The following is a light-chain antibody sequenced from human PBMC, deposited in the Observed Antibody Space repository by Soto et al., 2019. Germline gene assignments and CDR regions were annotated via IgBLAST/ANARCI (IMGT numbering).Light chain of an antibody. CDR3: QQYGSLSWT. Sequence: TISAAALSVSKRARAALSGRASQSLSSNYSAWYQQKPGQAPRIIIFGASGRATGIPDRFSGSGSGTDFTLTISRLEPEDFAVYYCQQYGSLSWTFGQGTKVDIK. CDR1: QSLSSNY. J-gene: IGKJ1*01. CDR2: GAS. V-gene: IGKV3-20*01.